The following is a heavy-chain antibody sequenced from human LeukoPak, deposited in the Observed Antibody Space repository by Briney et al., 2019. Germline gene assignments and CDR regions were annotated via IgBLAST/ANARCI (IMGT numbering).Heavy chain of an antibody. Sequence: GGSLRLSCSASGFSFSRYAMHWVRHAPWKGLEYVSGISSNGGSTHYADSVNGRFTISRDNSKNTLYLQMSSLRAEDTAVYYCLKAGYDILSFFDYWGQGTLVTVSS. CDR2: ISSNGGST. CDR1: GFSFSRYA. CDR3: LKAGYDILSFFDY. J-gene: IGHJ4*02. V-gene: IGHV3-64D*06. D-gene: IGHD3-9*01.